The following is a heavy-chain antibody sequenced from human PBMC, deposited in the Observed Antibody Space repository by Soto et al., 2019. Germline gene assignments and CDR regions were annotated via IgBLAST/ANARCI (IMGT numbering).Heavy chain of an antibody. J-gene: IGHJ4*02. CDR1: GFTLSHYD. D-gene: IGHD1-26*01. Sequence: GGSLILSCVASGFTLSHYDMNWVRQAPGKGLEWVAVVSYDGSNKYYGDSVRGRFTISRDNSKNTLYLQMNSLRAEDTAVYYCAKGELINPQLFEVWGQGPLVTVPQ. CDR3: AKGELINPQLFEV. CDR2: VSYDGSNK. V-gene: IGHV3-30*18.